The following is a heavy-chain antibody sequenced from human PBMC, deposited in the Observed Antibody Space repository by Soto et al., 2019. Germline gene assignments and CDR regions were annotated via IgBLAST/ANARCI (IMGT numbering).Heavy chain of an antibody. J-gene: IGHJ3*02. V-gene: IGHV1-69*13. CDR2: IIPIFGTA. Sequence: SVKVSCKASGGTFSSYAISWVRQAPGQGLEWMGGIIPIFGTANYAQKFQGRVTITADESTSTAYMELSSRRSEDTAVYYCARDSSGYRDAFDIWGQGTMVTVSS. CDR3: ARDSSGYRDAFDI. CDR1: GGTFSSYA. D-gene: IGHD3-22*01.